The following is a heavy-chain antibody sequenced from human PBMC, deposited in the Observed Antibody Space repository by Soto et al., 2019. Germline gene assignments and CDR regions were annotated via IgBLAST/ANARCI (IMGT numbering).Heavy chain of an antibody. V-gene: IGHV1-8*01. D-gene: IGHD6-13*01. J-gene: IGHJ4*02. CDR3: ASLIYRSSWYLFDY. Sequence: ASVKVSCKASGYTFTSYDINWVRQATVQVLELIVWMNPNSFNTCYSQKFQGRFTMTMNTSIITPYIELVSQTSEDAFVYYCASLIYRSSWYLFDYWGQGTLVTVSS. CDR2: MNPNSFNT. CDR1: GYTFTSYD.